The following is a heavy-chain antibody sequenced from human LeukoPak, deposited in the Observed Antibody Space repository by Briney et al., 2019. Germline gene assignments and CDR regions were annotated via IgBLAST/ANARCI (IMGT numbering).Heavy chain of an antibody. Sequence: SETLSLTCTVSGGSVRRGNYYWTWIRQPAGSGLEWIGRIYTSGTTDYNPSLRTRVTISVDASRNQFSLKLSSVTAADTAVYYCARPRMYSSAPFDYWGQGTLVTVSS. CDR2: IYTSGTT. J-gene: IGHJ4*02. D-gene: IGHD6-25*01. V-gene: IGHV4-61*02. CDR1: GGSVRRGNYY. CDR3: ARPRMYSSAPFDY.